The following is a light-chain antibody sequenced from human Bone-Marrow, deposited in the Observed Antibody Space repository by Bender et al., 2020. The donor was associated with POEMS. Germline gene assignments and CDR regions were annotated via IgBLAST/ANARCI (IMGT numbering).Light chain of an antibody. CDR3: QAWDRSTGV. Sequence: QSALTQPRSVSGSPGQSVTISCTGTSSDVGGYNYVSWYQQHPGRAPKLMIYEVGKRPSGVSNRFSGSKSGNTATLTISGTQAMDEADYYCQAWDRSTGVFGGGTKLTVL. CDR2: EVG. V-gene: IGLV2-11*01. CDR1: SSDVGGYNY. J-gene: IGLJ2*01.